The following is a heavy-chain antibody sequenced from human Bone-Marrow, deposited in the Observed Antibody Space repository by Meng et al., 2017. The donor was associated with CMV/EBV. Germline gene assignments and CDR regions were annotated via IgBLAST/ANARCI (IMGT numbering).Heavy chain of an antibody. CDR1: GFTFSSYA. V-gene: IGHV3-30-3*01. CDR2: ISYDGSNK. Sequence: SLKISCAASGFTFSSYAMHWVRQAPGKGLEWVAVISYDGSNKYYADSVKGRFTISRDNSKNTLYLQMNSLRAEDTAVYYFARELTGFDYWGQGTLVTVSS. J-gene: IGHJ4*02. CDR3: ARELTGFDY. D-gene: IGHD3-9*01.